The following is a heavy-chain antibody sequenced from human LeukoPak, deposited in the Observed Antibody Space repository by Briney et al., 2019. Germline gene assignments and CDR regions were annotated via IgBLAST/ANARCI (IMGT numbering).Heavy chain of an antibody. CDR2: IYTSGST. V-gene: IGHV4-61*02. CDR1: GGSISSGSYY. D-gene: IGHD1-26*01. CDR3: ASLVGRGLLSPDAFDI. Sequence: SQTLSPTCTVSGGSISSGSYYWSWIRQPAGKGLEWIGRIYTSGSTNYNPSLKSRVTISVDTSKNQFSLKLSSVTAADTAVYYCASLVGRGLLSPDAFDIWGQGTMVTVSS. J-gene: IGHJ3*02.